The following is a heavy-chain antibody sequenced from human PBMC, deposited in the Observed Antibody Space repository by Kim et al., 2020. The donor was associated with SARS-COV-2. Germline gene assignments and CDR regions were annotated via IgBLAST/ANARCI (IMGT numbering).Heavy chain of an antibody. CDR3: TRSRGYGGNGPSDY. J-gene: IGHJ4*02. D-gene: IGHD5-12*01. CDR2: IRSKAYGGTT. Sequence: GGSLRLSCTASGFTFGDYAMSWVRQAPGKGLEWVGFIRSKAYGGTTEYAASVKGRFTISRDDSKSIAYLQMNSLKTEDTAVYYCTRSRGYGGNGPSDYWGQGTLVTVSS. V-gene: IGHV3-49*04. CDR1: GFTFGDYA.